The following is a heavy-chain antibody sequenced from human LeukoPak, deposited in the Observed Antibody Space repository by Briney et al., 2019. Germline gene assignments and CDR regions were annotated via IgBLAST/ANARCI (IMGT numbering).Heavy chain of an antibody. V-gene: IGHV4-34*01. CDR2: INHSGST. CDR3: ARVSVLYGMDV. Sequence: PSETLSLTCAVYGGSFSGYYWSWIRQPPGKGLEWIGEINHSGSTNYNPSLKSRVTISVDTSKNQFSLKLSSVTAADAAVYYCARVSVLYGMDVWGQGTTVTVSS. CDR1: GGSFSGYY. J-gene: IGHJ6*02.